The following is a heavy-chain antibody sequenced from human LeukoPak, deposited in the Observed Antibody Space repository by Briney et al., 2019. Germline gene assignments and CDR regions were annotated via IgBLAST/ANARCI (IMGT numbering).Heavy chain of an antibody. D-gene: IGHD2-2*01. CDR3: AKVGEVVPAATSHYPMGISWFDP. CDR2: ISYDGSNK. Sequence: PGGSLRLSCAASGFTFGSYGMHWVRQAPGKGLEWVAVISYDGSNKYYADSVKGRFTISRDNSKNTLYLQMNSLRAEDTAVYYCAKVGEVVPAATSHYPMGISWFDPWGQGTLVTVSS. V-gene: IGHV3-30*18. CDR1: GFTFGSYG. J-gene: IGHJ5*02.